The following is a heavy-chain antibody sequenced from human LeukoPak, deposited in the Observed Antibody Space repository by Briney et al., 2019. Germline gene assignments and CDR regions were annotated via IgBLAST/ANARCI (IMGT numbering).Heavy chain of an antibody. J-gene: IGHJ4*02. D-gene: IGHD6-19*01. CDR1: GGSFSGYY. CDR2: IYYSGST. CDR3: ARRPNSSGWYDY. V-gene: IGHV4-59*08. Sequence: SETLSLTCAVYGGSFSGYYWSWIRQPPGKGLEWIGYIYYSGSTNYNPSLKSRVTISVDTSKNQFSLKLSSVTAADTAVYYCARRPNSSGWYDYWGQGTLVTVSS.